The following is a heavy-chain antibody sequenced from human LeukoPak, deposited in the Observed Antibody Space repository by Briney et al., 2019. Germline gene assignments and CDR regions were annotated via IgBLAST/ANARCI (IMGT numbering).Heavy chain of an antibody. CDR2: IYYSGST. D-gene: IGHD3-10*01. V-gene: IGHV4-59*01. J-gene: IGHJ4*02. CDR3: ARVSRGSADY. CDR1: GGSNSSYY. Sequence: PSETLSLTCTVSGGSNSSYYWSWIRQPPGKGLEWIGYIYYSGSTNYNPSLKSRVTISVDTSKNQFSLKLSSVTAADTAVYYCARVSRGSADYWGQGTLVTVSS.